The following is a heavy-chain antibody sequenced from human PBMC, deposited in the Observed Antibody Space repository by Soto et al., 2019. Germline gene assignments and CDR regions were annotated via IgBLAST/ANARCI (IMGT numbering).Heavy chain of an antibody. Sequence: QVQLQESGPGLVKPSGTLSLTCAVSGGSISSSNWWSWVRQPPGKGLEWIGESYHSGSTNYNPSLKSRATISVDKSKNQFSRKLSSVTAADTAVYYCARGSLAVAVHMRVDAFDIWGQGTMVTVSS. J-gene: IGHJ3*02. CDR3: ARGSLAVAVHMRVDAFDI. CDR2: SYHSGST. V-gene: IGHV4-4*02. D-gene: IGHD6-19*01. CDR1: GGSISSSNW.